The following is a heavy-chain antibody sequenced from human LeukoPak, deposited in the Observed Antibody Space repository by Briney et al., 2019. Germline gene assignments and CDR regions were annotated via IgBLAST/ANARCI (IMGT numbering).Heavy chain of an antibody. CDR3: ARGPPEYYDFWSGYYFVY. CDR1: GGCISSSSYY. V-gene: IGHV4-39*07. Sequence: SETLSLTCTVSGGCISSSSYYWGWIRQPPGKGLEWIGSIYYSGSTYYNPSLKSRVTISVDTSKNQFSLKLSSVTAADTAVYYCARGPPEYYDFWSGYYFVYWGQGTLVTDSS. D-gene: IGHD3-3*01. CDR2: IYYSGST. J-gene: IGHJ4*02.